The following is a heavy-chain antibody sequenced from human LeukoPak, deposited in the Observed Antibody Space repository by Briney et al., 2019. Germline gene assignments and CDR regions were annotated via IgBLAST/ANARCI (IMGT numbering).Heavy chain of an antibody. Sequence: GGSLRLSCAASGFTVSSNYMSWVRQAAGKGLEWVSVIYSGGSTSYADSVMGRFTTTRDNSKNTLYLQMNSLRAEDTAVYYCETSGYSYGNYYYYMDVWGKGTTVTVSS. CDR2: IYSGGST. CDR1: GFTVSSNY. D-gene: IGHD5-18*01. J-gene: IGHJ6*03. CDR3: ETSGYSYGNYYYYMDV. V-gene: IGHV3-66*02.